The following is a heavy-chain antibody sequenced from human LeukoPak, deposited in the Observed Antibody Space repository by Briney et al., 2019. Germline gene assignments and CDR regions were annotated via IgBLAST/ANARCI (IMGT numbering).Heavy chain of an antibody. CDR3: AKDQADYGDYDY. D-gene: IGHD4-17*01. Sequence: PGGSLRLSYAASGFTFRSYAMSWVRQAPGKGLEWVSAISGSGGSTYYVDSVKDRFTISRDNSKNTLYLQMDSLRAEDTAVYYCAKDQADYGDYDYWGQGTLVTVSS. CDR1: GFTFRSYA. CDR2: ISGSGGST. V-gene: IGHV3-23*01. J-gene: IGHJ4*02.